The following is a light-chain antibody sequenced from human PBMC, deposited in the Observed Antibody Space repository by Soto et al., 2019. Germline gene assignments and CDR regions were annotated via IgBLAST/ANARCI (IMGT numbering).Light chain of an antibody. J-gene: IGLJ1*01. V-gene: IGLV4-60*03. CDR3: ETWDSNTHV. CDR2: LEGSGSY. Sequence: QSVLTQSSSASASLGSSVKLTCTLSSGHSSYNIAWHQQQPGKAPRYLMKLEGSGSYNKGSGVPDRFSGSSSGADRYLTISNIQSEYEADYYCETWDSNTHVFGTGTKLTVL. CDR1: SGHSSYN.